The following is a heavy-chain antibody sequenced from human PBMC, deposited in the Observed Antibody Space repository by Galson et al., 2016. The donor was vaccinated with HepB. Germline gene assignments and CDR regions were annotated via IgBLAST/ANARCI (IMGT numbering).Heavy chain of an antibody. J-gene: IGHJ6*02. D-gene: IGHD3-16*01. Sequence: SVKVSCKASGGTFSNYAISWVRQAPGQGLEWMGGILPIYGAANYAEKFQGRVTITADESTRTAYMELSSLRSEDTAIYYCATHLLTFGVPTPIHNGLDVWGQGTTVTVSS. V-gene: IGHV1-69*13. CDR3: ATHLLTFGVPTPIHNGLDV. CDR1: GGTFSNYA. CDR2: ILPIYGAA.